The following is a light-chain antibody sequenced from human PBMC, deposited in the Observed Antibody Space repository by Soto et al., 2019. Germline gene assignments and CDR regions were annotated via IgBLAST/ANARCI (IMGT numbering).Light chain of an antibody. V-gene: IGKV3-15*01. CDR3: QQYHDWPRT. CDR2: GAS. Sequence: EIVMTQSPATLSVSPGERATLSCRASRSVSSNLAWYQQKPGQAPRLLIYGASTRATGIPARFSGSGSGTEFTLTIGSLQSEDFAVYYCQQYHDWPRTFGQGTKVEIK. J-gene: IGKJ1*01. CDR1: RSVSSN.